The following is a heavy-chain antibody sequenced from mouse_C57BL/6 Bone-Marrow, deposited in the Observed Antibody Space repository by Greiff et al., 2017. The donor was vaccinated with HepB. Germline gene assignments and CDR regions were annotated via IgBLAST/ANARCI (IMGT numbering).Heavy chain of an antibody. CDR2: ISDGGSYT. CDR1: GFTFSSYA. D-gene: IGHD1-2*01. J-gene: IGHJ4*01. CDR3: ARGGTTAHYYAMDY. V-gene: IGHV5-4*03. Sequence: EVKLVESGGGLVKPGGSLKLSCAASGFTFSSYAMSWVRQTPEKRLEWVATISDGGSYTYYPDNVKGRFTISRDNAKNNLYLQRSHLKSEDTAMYYCARGGTTAHYYAMDYWGQGTSVTVSS.